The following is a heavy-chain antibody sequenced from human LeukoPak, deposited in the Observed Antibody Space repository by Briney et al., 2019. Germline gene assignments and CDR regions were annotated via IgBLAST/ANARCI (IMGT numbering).Heavy chain of an antibody. CDR1: GFTFSRFA. CDR3: AKLGQIRHFDFVNWFDS. D-gene: IGHD3-9*01. CDR2: ISSDATKK. Sequence: GRSRRLSCVASGFTFSRFAMHWVRQAPGKGPEWVSLISSDATKKYYADSVKGRFTISRDNSRNTLYLQMNSLRAEDPAVYYCAKLGQIRHFDFVNWFDSWGQGTLVIVSS. V-gene: IGHV3-30*18. J-gene: IGHJ5*01.